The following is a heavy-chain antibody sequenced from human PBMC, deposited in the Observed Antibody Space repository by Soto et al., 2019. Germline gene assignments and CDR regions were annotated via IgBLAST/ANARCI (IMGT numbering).Heavy chain of an antibody. Sequence: EVQLVESGGGLVQPGGSLKLSCAASGFTFSGSAMQWVRQAPGRGLEWIGRIRSAAISYATTYAASVKGRFTISRDDSKNTAYLQMNSLKTEDTAVYYCGRHENSADARFDPWGQGTLVIVSS. J-gene: IGHJ5*02. CDR2: IRSAAISYAT. CDR3: GRHENSADARFDP. V-gene: IGHV3-73*01. CDR1: GFTFSGSA. D-gene: IGHD2-2*01.